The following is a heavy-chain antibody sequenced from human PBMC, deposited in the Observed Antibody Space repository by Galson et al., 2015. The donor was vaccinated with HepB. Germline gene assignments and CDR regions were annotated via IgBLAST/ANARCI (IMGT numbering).Heavy chain of an antibody. J-gene: IGHJ4*02. Sequence: SCKASGYTFTSYGIGWVRQAPGQGLEWMGWISAYNGNTVYAQKLQGRVTMTTDTSTSTAYMELRSLRSDDTAVYYCARDISMVRGISTVGRFDYWGQGILVTVSS. D-gene: IGHD3-10*01. CDR1: GYTFTSYG. CDR2: ISAYNGNT. CDR3: ARDISMVRGISTVGRFDY. V-gene: IGHV1-18*01.